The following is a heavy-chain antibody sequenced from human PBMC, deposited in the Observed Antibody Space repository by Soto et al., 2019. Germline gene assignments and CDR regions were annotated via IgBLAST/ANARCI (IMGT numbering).Heavy chain of an antibody. Sequence: ASVKVSCKASGYNFNMYGINWVRQAPGQGLELMGWISAYDGKTTYAEKFQGRVTMTTDASTSTAYMELRSLRSDDTAVYYCARDPHEYWTSYWFDPWGQGTLVTVSS. CDR3: ARDPHEYWTSYWFDP. CDR2: ISAYDGKT. V-gene: IGHV1-18*01. CDR1: GYNFNMYG. D-gene: IGHD3-3*01. J-gene: IGHJ5*02.